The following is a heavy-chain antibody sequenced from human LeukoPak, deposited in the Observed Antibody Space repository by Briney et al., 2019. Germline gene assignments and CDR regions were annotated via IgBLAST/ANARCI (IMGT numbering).Heavy chain of an antibody. CDR3: AKGLGGTVPFDY. D-gene: IGHD1-1*01. J-gene: IGHJ4*02. Sequence: GGSLRLSCEASGFTFTSYAMNWVRQAPGKGLEWVSAISGNGGRTYYADSVKGRFTISRDTSKNTIYLQMNSLRAGDTAVYFCAKGLGGTVPFDYWGQGTLVTVPS. V-gene: IGHV3-23*01. CDR1: GFTFTSYA. CDR2: ISGNGGRT.